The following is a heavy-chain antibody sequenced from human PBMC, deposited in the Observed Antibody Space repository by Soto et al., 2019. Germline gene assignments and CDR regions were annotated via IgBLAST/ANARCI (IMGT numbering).Heavy chain of an antibody. CDR3: ARSTIFGVVIVPDFDN. J-gene: IGHJ4*02. CDR1: GGTFSSYG. D-gene: IGHD3-3*01. V-gene: IGHV1-69*12. CDR2: IIPIFGTA. Sequence: QVQLVQSGAEVKKPGSSVKVSCKASGGTFSSYGISWVRQVPGQGLEWMGGIIPIFGTANYVQKFQGRVSSTADESTSTAYMELSSLRSEDTAVYYCARSTIFGVVIVPDFDNWGQGTLVTVSS.